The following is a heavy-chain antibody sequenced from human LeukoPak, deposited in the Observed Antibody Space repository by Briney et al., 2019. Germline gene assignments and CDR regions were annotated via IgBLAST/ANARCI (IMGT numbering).Heavy chain of an antibody. CDR1: GFTFSSYG. D-gene: IGHD3-10*01. Sequence: GGSLRLSCAASGFTFSSYGMSWVRQAPGKGLEWVSAISGSGGSTYYADSVKGGFTISRDNAKNSLYLQMNSLRAEDTAVYYCARLRRMVRGVITNYYYYYMDVWGKGTTVTISS. V-gene: IGHV3-23*01. CDR3: ARLRRMVRGVITNYYYYYMDV. CDR2: ISGSGGST. J-gene: IGHJ6*03.